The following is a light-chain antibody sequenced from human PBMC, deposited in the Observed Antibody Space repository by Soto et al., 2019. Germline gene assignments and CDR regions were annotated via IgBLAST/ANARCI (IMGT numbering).Light chain of an antibody. CDR1: SSDVGGYNY. CDR3: SSYTSSSPLEV. J-gene: IGLJ2*01. Sequence: QSALTQPASVSGSPGQSINISCTGTSSDVGGYNYVSWYQQHPGKAPKLMIYDVSYRPSGVSNRFSGSKSGNTASLTISGLQAEDEADYYCSSYTSSSPLEVFGGGTKLTVL. CDR2: DVS. V-gene: IGLV2-14*01.